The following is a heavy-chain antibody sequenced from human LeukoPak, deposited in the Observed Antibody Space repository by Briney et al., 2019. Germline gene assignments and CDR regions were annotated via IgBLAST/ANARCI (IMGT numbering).Heavy chain of an antibody. J-gene: IGHJ3*02. CDR2: INPNSGGT. CDR1: GYTFTGYY. CDR3: AREIRGYYAFDI. D-gene: IGHD3-22*01. Sequence: ASVKVSCKASGYTFTGYYMHWVRQAPGQGLEWMGWINPNSGGTNYTQKFQGRVTMTRDTSISTAYMELSRLRSDDTAVYYCAREIRGYYAFDIWGQGTMVTVSS. V-gene: IGHV1-2*02.